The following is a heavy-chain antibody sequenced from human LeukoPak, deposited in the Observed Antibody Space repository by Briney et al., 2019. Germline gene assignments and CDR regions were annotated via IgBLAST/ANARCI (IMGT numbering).Heavy chain of an antibody. J-gene: IGHJ4*02. Sequence: GESLKISCKGSGYKFTTDYIGWVRQMPGKGLEWMGIIYPDDSETKYSPSFKGQVTMSVDKSITTAFLQWSSLKASDTAMYYCARRYRYTGSEHFDYWGQGTLVTVSS. CDR3: ARRYRYTGSEHFDY. D-gene: IGHD1-26*01. CDR1: GYKFTTDY. V-gene: IGHV5-51*01. CDR2: IYPDDSET.